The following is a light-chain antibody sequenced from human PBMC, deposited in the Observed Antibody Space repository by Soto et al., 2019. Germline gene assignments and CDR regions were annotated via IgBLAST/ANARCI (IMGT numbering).Light chain of an antibody. V-gene: IGKV1-5*01. CDR1: QSISRW. CDR3: QQYSSYWT. Sequence: DIQMTQSASTLSASVGARVPITCRASQSISRWLAWYQQKPGKAPKILIHDATSLESGVPSRFSGGGSGTEFTLTISSLQPDYFATYYCQQYSSYWTFAQGTKVDIK. J-gene: IGKJ1*01. CDR2: DAT.